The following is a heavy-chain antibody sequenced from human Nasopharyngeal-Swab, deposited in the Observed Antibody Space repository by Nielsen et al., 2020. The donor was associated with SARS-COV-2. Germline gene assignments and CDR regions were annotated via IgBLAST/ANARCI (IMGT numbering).Heavy chain of an antibody. CDR1: GASISSVGYY. V-gene: IGHV4-61*08. D-gene: IGHD1-26*01. CDR2: SHYSGST. Sequence: SETLSLTCSVSGASISSVGYYWSWIRQHPGKGLEWIGSSHYSGSTNYNPSLKSRVTISVDMSKNQFSLKLSSVAAADTAVYYCAREVVGGLVDSWGQGTLVTVSS. J-gene: IGHJ4*02. CDR3: AREVVGGLVDS.